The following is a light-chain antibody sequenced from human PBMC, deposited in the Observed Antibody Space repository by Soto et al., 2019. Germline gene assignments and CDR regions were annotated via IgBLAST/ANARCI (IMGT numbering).Light chain of an antibody. J-gene: IGKJ1*01. CDR2: GAS. V-gene: IGKV3-20*01. CDR3: QQYDDSPGT. Sequence: IVLTQSPGTLSLSPGGRATLSCRASQSISSSYLAWYQQKPGQATRLLIYGASSRATAIPDRFSGSGSGTDFTLTISRLEPEDSAVYYCQQYDDSPGTFGQGTKVEIK. CDR1: QSISSSY.